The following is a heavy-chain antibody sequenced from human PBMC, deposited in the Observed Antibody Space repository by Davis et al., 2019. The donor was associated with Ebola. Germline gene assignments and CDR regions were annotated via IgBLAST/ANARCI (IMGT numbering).Heavy chain of an antibody. CDR3: AREKYYYGVDV. Sequence: GESLKISCAASGFTFSSYGMHWDRQAPGKGLEWVAVIWYDGSNKYYADSVKGRFTISRDNSKNTLYLQMNSLRAEDTAVYYCAREKYYYGVDVWGKGTTVTVSS. CDR1: GFTFSSYG. J-gene: IGHJ6*04. CDR2: IWYDGSNK. V-gene: IGHV3-33*01. D-gene: IGHD6-6*01.